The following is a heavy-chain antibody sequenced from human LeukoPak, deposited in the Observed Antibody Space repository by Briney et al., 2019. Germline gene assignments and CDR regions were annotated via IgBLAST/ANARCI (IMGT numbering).Heavy chain of an antibody. CDR2: IYYSGST. CDR3: AAEGIAAAVDY. V-gene: IGHV4-31*03. CDR1: GGSISSGGYY. D-gene: IGHD6-13*01. J-gene: IGHJ4*02. Sequence: SQTLSLTCTISGGSISSGGYYWSWIRQHPGKGLEWIGYIYYSGSTHYNPSLKSRVTISVDTSKNQFSLKLSSVTAADTAVYYCAAEGIAAAVDYWGQGTLVTVSS.